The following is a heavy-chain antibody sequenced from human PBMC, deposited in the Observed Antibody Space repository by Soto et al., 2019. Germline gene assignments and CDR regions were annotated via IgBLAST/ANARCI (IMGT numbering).Heavy chain of an antibody. CDR1: GFTFSSYW. CDR3: AREGEGSGSYYYYYYMDV. Sequence: EVQLVESGGGLVQPGGSLRLSCAASGFTFSSYWMSWVRQAPGKGLEWVANIKQDGSEKYYVDSVKGRFTISRDNAKNSLYMQMNSLRAEDTAVYYCAREGEGSGSYYYYYYMDVWGKGTTVTVSS. J-gene: IGHJ6*03. V-gene: IGHV3-7*01. D-gene: IGHD3-10*01. CDR2: IKQDGSEK.